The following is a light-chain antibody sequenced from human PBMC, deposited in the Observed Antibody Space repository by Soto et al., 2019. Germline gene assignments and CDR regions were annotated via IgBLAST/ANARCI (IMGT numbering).Light chain of an antibody. V-gene: IGKV1-33*01. Sequence: DIQMTQSPSSLSASVGDRITIACQASHGINNYLSWFQQKPGKAPRLLIYDASNLEAGVPSRFSGSGSGTDFTFTINSLEPEDIATYFCQQYGDLPYPFGQGTNLEIK. CDR1: HGINNY. J-gene: IGKJ2*01. CDR3: QQYGDLPYP. CDR2: DAS.